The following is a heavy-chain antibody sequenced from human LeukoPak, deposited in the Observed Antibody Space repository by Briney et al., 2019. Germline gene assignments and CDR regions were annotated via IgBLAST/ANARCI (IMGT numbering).Heavy chain of an antibody. CDR1: GGSFSGYY. Sequence: SETLSLTCPVYGGSFSGYYWSWIRQPPGKGLEWNGDIHHSGSTNYNPSLKSGFTISVDTSKNQFSLKLSSVTAADTAVYYCSRYSYSASGVYYYYYIDVWGKGTTVTVSS. CDR3: SRYSYSASGVYYYYYIDV. J-gene: IGHJ6*03. D-gene: IGHD3-10*01. V-gene: IGHV4-34*01. CDR2: IHHSGST.